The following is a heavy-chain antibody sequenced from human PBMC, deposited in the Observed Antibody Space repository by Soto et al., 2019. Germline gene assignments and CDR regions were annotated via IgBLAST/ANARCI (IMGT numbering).Heavy chain of an antibody. Sequence: ASVKVSCKASGGTFSSYTISWVRQAPGQGLEWMGRMNPNSGNTGYAQKFQGRVTMTRNTSISTAYMELSSLRSEDTAVYYCASVAGGHYYYYMDVWGKGTTVTVSS. CDR1: GGTFSSYT. J-gene: IGHJ6*03. V-gene: IGHV1-8*02. CDR3: ASVAGGHYYYYMDV. D-gene: IGHD6-19*01. CDR2: MNPNSGNT.